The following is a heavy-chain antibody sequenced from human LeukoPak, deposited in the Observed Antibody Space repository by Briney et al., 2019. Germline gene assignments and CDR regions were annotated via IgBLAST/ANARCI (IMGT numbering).Heavy chain of an antibody. Sequence: GGSLRLSCAASGFTFDDYAMHRVRQAPGKGLEWVSGISWNSGSIGYADSVKGRFTISRDNAKNSLYLQMNSLRAEDMALYFFQEDAGRRYSGLFDYWGQGALVTVSS. J-gene: IGHJ4*02. V-gene: IGHV3-9*03. CDR2: ISWNSGSI. CDR1: GFTFDDYA. CDR3: QEDAGRRYSGLFDY. D-gene: IGHD5-12*01.